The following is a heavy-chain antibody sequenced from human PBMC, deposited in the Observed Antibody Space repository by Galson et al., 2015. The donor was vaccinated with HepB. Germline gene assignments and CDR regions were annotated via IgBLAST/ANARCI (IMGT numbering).Heavy chain of an antibody. CDR1: GGTFSRFA. J-gene: IGHJ4*02. V-gene: IGHV1-69*13. CDR2: IIPFFGTA. D-gene: IGHD6-19*01. Sequence: SVKVSCKASGGTFSRFAIGWVRQAPGQGLEWMGGIIPFFGTANYAQKLQGRVTITADESTSTAYMELSSLTSEDTAVYFCARYSSGYLEGPLVYWGQGTLVTVSS. CDR3: ARYSSGYLEGPLVY.